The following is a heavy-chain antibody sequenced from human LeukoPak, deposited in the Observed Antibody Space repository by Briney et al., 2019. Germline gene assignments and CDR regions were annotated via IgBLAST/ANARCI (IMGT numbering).Heavy chain of an antibody. J-gene: IGHJ6*02. CDR2: INPNSGGT. Sequence: ASVKVSCKASGYTFTGYYLHWVRQAPGQGLEWMGWINPNSGGTNHAQKFLGRVTMTRDTSISTAYMELSRLRSDDAAVYYCARDLAPVGSKWYSDYYAMDVWGQGTTVTVSS. CDR3: ARDLAPVGSKWYSDYYAMDV. CDR1: GYTFTGYY. D-gene: IGHD6-13*01. V-gene: IGHV1-2*02.